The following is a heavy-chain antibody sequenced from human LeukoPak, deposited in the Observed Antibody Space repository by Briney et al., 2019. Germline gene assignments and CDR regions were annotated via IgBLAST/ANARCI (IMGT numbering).Heavy chain of an antibody. CDR2: IYYSGST. Sequence: PSETLSLTCTVSGGSISSSNYYWGWIRQPPGKGLEWIGSIYYSGSTNYNPSLKSRVTISVDTSKNQFSLKLSSVTAADTAVYYCAGYRPAFGYWGQGTLVTVSS. CDR3: AGYRPAFGY. J-gene: IGHJ4*02. D-gene: IGHD2-2*01. V-gene: IGHV4-39*01. CDR1: GGSISSSNYY.